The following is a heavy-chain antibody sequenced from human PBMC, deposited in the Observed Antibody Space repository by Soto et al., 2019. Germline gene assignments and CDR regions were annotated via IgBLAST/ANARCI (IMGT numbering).Heavy chain of an antibody. J-gene: IGHJ5*02. Sequence: GGSLRLSCTGSGFTSGDYAMSWFRQAPGKGLEWVGFITSKRYGGTTEYAASVKGRFTISRDDSKSIAYLQMNSLKTEDTAVYFCSRLPPSKYTISPFDPWGQGTLVTVSS. D-gene: IGHD2-2*02. V-gene: IGHV3-49*03. CDR3: SRLPPSKYTISPFDP. CDR2: ITSKRYGGTT. CDR1: GFTSGDYA.